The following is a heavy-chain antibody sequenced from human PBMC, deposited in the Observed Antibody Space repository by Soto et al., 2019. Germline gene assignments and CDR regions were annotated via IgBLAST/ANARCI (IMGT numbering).Heavy chain of an antibody. CDR1: GGSISSGDYY. CDR3: ARATNMVRGVTSGVYYYYGMDV. J-gene: IGHJ6*02. CDR2: IYYSGST. D-gene: IGHD3-10*01. V-gene: IGHV4-30-4*01. Sequence: QVQLQESGPGLVKPSQTLSLTCTVSGGSISSGDYYWSWIRQPPGKGLEWIGYIYYSGSTYYNPSLKSRVNISVATSKNQFSLKLSSVTAADTAVYYCARATNMVRGVTSGVYYYYGMDVWGQGTTVTVSS.